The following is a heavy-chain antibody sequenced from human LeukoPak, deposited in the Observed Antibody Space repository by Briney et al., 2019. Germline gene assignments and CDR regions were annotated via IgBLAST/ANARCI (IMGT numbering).Heavy chain of an antibody. V-gene: IGHV3-11*06. CDR2: ISSSSSYT. CDR1: GFTFSDYY. Sequence: GGSLRLSCAASGFTFSDYYMSWIRQAPGKGLEGVSYISSSSSYTNYADSVKGRFTISRDNAKNSLYLQMNSLRAEDTAVYYCASRAAAAGSYYYGMDVWGKGTTVTVSS. CDR3: ASRAAAAGSYYYGMDV. D-gene: IGHD6-13*01. J-gene: IGHJ6*04.